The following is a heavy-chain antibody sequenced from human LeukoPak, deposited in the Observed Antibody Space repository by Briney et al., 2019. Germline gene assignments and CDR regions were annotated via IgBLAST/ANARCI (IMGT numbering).Heavy chain of an antibody. CDR1: GDSISSSNW. CDR2: IFYSGST. CDR3: ARKPDGHRYGIDY. Sequence: SDTLSLTCGVSGDSISSSNWWTWIRQPPGKGLEWIGYIFYSGSTHYNPSLKSRVSMSVDTSKSQFSLKLSSVTAVDTAVYYCARKPDGHRYGIDYWGHGTLVTVSS. J-gene: IGHJ4*01. D-gene: IGHD5-18*01. V-gene: IGHV4-28*01.